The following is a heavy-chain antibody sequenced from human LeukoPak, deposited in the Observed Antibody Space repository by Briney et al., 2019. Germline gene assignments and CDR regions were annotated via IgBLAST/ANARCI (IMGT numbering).Heavy chain of an antibody. D-gene: IGHD6-13*01. CDR2: FDPEDGET. Sequence: GASVKVSCKVSGYTLTELSMHWVRQAPGKGLEWMGGFDPEDGETIYAQKFQGRVTKTEDTSTDTAYMELSSLRSEDTAVYYCATFDSSSWYGASDWFDPWGQGTLVTVSS. V-gene: IGHV1-24*01. CDR3: ATFDSSSWYGASDWFDP. CDR1: GYTLTELS. J-gene: IGHJ5*02.